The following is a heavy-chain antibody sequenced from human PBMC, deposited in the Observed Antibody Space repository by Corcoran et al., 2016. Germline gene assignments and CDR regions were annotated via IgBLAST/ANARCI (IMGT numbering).Heavy chain of an antibody. V-gene: IGHV4-39*01. Sequence: QLQLQESGPGLVKPSETLSLTCTVSGGSISSSSYYWGWIRQPPGKGLEWIGSIYYSGSTYYNPSLKSRVTISVDTSKNQFSLKVSSVTAADTAVYYCARAVSGQDATPYWTNGVCYGDDAFDIWGQGTMVTVSS. J-gene: IGHJ3*02. D-gene: IGHD2-8*01. CDR3: ARAVSGQDATPYWTNGVCYGDDAFDI. CDR1: GGSISSSSYY. CDR2: IYYSGST.